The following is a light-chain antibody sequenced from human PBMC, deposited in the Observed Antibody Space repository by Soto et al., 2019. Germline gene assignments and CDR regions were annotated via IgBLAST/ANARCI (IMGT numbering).Light chain of an antibody. CDR3: MQGGHWPWT. V-gene: IGKV2-30*01. CDR1: QDLVYSDGHTY. J-gene: IGKJ1*01. Sequence: DVVMTQSPLSLPVTLGQPASISCRSSQDLVYSDGHTYLNWYQQRPGQSPRRLIYKVSNRDSGVPDRFSGSGSSSDFTLKISRVEPEDVATYYGMQGGHWPWTFGQGTKVEIK. CDR2: KVS.